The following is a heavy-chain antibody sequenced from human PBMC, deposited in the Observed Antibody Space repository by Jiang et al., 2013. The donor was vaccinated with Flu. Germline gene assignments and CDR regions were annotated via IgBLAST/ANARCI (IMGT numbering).Heavy chain of an antibody. Sequence: SCKASGGTFDDYTFTWVRQAPGQGLEWMGRIIPVLHIVNYAQKFQGRVTITADMSTNTAYMEVNSLRSDDTAVFYCARSRRRRDAYNPLDYWGQGTLVTVSS. J-gene: IGHJ4*02. D-gene: IGHD5-24*01. V-gene: IGHV1-69*02. CDR2: IIPVLHIV. CDR1: GGTFDDYT. CDR3: ARSRRRRDAYNPLDY.